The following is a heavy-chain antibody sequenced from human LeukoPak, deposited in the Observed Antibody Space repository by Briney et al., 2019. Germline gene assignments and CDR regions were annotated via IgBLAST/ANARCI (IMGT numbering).Heavy chain of an antibody. CDR1: GFPFTFYE. CDR3: ALLAVASDFDY. D-gene: IGHD6-19*01. Sequence: GGSLRLSCAVSGFPFTFYEMNWVRQAPGKGLEWASNIGASGTTKYYADSVKGRFSISRDNAKTSLYLQMNSLRVDDTAVYDCALLAVASDFDYWGQGALVTVSS. V-gene: IGHV3-48*03. CDR2: IGASGTTK. J-gene: IGHJ4*02.